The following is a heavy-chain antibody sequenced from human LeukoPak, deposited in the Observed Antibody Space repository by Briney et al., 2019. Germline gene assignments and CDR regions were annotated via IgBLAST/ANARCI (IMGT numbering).Heavy chain of an antibody. Sequence: ASVKVSCKASGYTFTSYGISWVRQAPGQGLEWMGIINPSGGSTSYAQKFQGRVTMTRDTSTSTVYMELSSLRSEDTAVYYCARANGWHFDYWGQGTLVTVSS. CDR1: GYTFTSYG. J-gene: IGHJ4*02. D-gene: IGHD6-19*01. CDR2: INPSGGST. V-gene: IGHV1-46*01. CDR3: ARANGWHFDY.